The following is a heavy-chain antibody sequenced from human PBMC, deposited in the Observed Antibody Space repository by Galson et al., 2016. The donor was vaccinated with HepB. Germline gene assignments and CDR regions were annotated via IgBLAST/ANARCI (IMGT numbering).Heavy chain of an antibody. CDR1: GFSFGGYA. D-gene: IGHD5-18*01. Sequence: SLRLSCAAPGFSFGGYAMHWVRQAPGKGLEWVAFISHDELNKQYADSVKGRFTISRDNSRSTLYLQMNSLRFDDTGVYYCARVGLGYNQGQAFDYWGQGTLVTVSS. V-gene: IGHV3-30*04. CDR3: ARVGLGYNQGQAFDY. J-gene: IGHJ4*02. CDR2: ISHDELNK.